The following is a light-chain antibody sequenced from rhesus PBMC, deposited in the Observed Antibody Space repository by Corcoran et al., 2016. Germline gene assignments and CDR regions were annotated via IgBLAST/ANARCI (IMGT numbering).Light chain of an antibody. CDR2: DAT. Sequence: DIQLTQSLSSLSASVGDRVTMSCRASQGISSHYAWYQQKSGKAPKLLIYDATNLQSGVPSRFSGSGSGTEFSLTISTLQPEDFATYYCQQRNDYPYTFGQGTKVEIK. J-gene: IGKJ2*01. CDR1: QGISSH. V-gene: IGKV1-38*01. CDR3: QQRNDYPYT.